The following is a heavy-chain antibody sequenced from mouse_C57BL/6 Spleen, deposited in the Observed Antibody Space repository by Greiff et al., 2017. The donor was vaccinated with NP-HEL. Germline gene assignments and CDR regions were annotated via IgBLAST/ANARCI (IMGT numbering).Heavy chain of an antibody. CDR2: INPSTGGT. D-gene: IGHD2-5*01. J-gene: IGHJ1*03. CDR3: ARYDSNSYWYFEV. CDR1: GYSFTGYY. V-gene: IGHV1-42*01. Sequence: VQLQQSGPELVKPGASVKISCKASGYSFTGYYMNWVKQSPEKSLEWIGEINPSTGGTTYNQKFKAKATLTVDKSSSTAYMKLKSLTSEDSAVYYCARYDSNSYWYFEVWGTGTTVTGSS.